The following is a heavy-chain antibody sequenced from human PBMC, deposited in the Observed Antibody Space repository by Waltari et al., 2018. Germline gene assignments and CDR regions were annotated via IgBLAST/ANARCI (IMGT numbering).Heavy chain of an antibody. J-gene: IGHJ6*02. Sequence: QVQLQQWGAGLLKPSETLSLTCAVYGGSFSGYYWSWIRSPPGKGLEWLGESNHSGSNNYNPSLKRRVNISVDTSKNQLSLKLSSVTAADTAVYYCARGSLYCSSTSCYTGYYYYGMDVWGQGTTVTVAS. D-gene: IGHD2-2*02. V-gene: IGHV4-34*01. CDR3: ARGSLYCSSTSCYTGYYYYGMDV. CDR1: GGSFSGYY. CDR2: SNHSGSN.